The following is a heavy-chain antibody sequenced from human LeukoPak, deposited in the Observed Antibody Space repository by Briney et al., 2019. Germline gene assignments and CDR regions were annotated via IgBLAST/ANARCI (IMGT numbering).Heavy chain of an antibody. J-gene: IGHJ6*03. CDR1: GGSYSGYY. V-gene: IGHV4-34*01. D-gene: IGHD6-13*01. CDR2: INHSGST. CDR3: ARGIAYYYNYMDV. Sequence: SETLSLTCAVYGGSYSGYYWSWIRQPPGKGLEWIGEINHSGSTNYNPSLKSRVTISVDTSKNQFSLKLSSVTAADTAVYYCARGIAYYYNYMDVWGKGTTVTVSS.